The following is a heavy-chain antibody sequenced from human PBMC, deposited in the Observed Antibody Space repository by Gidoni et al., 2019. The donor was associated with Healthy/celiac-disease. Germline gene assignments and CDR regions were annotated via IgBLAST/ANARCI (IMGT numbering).Heavy chain of an antibody. J-gene: IGHJ3*02. CDR2: IYYSGST. CDR1: GGSISSYY. D-gene: IGHD3-10*01. Sequence: QVQLQESGPGLVKPSETLSLTCTVPGGSISSYYWSWIRQPPGKGLEWIGYIYYSGSTNYNPSLKSRVTISVDTSKNQFSLKLSSVTAADTAVYYCASYYSPLVSAFDIWGQGTMVTVSS. V-gene: IGHV4-59*01. CDR3: ASYYSPLVSAFDI.